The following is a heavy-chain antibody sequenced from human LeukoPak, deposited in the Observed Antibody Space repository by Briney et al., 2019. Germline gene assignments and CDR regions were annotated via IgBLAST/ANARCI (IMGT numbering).Heavy chain of an antibody. CDR2: IYTSGST. CDR1: GGSISSGSYY. J-gene: IGHJ6*03. Sequence: SETVSLTCTVSGGSISSGSYYWSWIRQPAGKGLEWVGRIYTSGSTKYNPSLKTRVTISVDTSKNQFSLKLSSVTAADTAVYYCARELRWEVYYYMDVWGKGTTVTVSS. D-gene: IGHD1-26*01. V-gene: IGHV4-61*02. CDR3: ARELRWEVYYYMDV.